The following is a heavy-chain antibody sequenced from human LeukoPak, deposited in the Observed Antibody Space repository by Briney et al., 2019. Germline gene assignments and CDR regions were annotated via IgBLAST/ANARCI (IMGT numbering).Heavy chain of an antibody. CDR1: GFTFSSYW. CDR2: TSYDGSNK. D-gene: IGHD6-19*01. J-gene: IGHJ4*02. CDR3: AIRIAVAGNFDY. Sequence: GGSLRLSCAASGFTFSSYWMSWVRQAPGKGLEWVAVTSYDGSNKYYADSVKGRFTISRDNSKNTLYLQMNSLRAEDTAVYYCAIRIAVAGNFDYWGQGTLVTVSS. V-gene: IGHV3-30*03.